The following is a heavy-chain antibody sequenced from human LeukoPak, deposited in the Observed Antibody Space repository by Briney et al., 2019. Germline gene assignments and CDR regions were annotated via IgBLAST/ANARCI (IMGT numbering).Heavy chain of an antibody. CDR2: INWNGGST. J-gene: IGHJ4*02. D-gene: IGHD3-22*01. CDR3: ARDPANYYDSSGYYY. Sequence: GGSLRLSCAASGFTFDDYGMSWVRQAPGKGLEWVSGINWNGGSTGYADSVKGRFTISRDNAKNSLYLQMNSLRAEDTALYYCARDPANYYDSSGYYYWGQGTLATVSS. CDR1: GFTFDDYG. V-gene: IGHV3-20*04.